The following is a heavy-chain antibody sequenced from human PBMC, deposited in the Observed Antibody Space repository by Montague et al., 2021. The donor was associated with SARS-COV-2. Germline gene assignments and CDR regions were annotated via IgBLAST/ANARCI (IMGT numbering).Heavy chain of an antibody. D-gene: IGHD2-21*01. CDR3: ARLRGGTPGEH. V-gene: IGHV4-39*07. J-gene: IGHJ4*02. CDR1: GGSISDSNFH. CDR2: LDYSGAT. Sequence: ETLSLTCTVSGGSISDSNFHWGWIRQPPGKGLEWIGTLDYSGATYYXXSLKSRVTTSMDTSKNQFSLKLTSAIAADTAVYYCARLRGGTPGEHWGQGALVTVSS.